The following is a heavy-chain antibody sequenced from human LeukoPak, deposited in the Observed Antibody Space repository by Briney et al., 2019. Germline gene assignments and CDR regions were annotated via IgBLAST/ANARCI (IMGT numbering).Heavy chain of an antibody. CDR3: ARTYYDFWSGHRNWFDP. CDR2: IYYSGST. V-gene: IGHV4-59*08. CDR1: GGSFSGYY. Sequence: SETLSLTCAVYGGSFSGYYWSWIRQPPGKGLEWIGYIYYSGSTNYNPSLKSRVTISVDTSKNQFSLKLSSVTAADTAVYYCARTYYDFWSGHRNWFDPWGQGTLVTVSS. D-gene: IGHD3-3*01. J-gene: IGHJ5*02.